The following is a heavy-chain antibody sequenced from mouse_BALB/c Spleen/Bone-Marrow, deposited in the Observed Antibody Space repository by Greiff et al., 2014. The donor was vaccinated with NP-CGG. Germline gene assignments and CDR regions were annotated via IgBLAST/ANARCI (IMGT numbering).Heavy chain of an antibody. Sequence: QVQLQQSGPELVKPGASVKISCKASGYTFTDHCINWVKQKPGQGLEWIGWIYPGSGNTQYNEKFKGKATLTVDTSSNTAYMQLSSLTSEGTAVYFCARPPYYYGSRPYWYFDVWGAGTTVAVSS. J-gene: IGHJ1*01. CDR2: IYPGSGNT. CDR3: ARPPYYYGSRPYWYFDV. D-gene: IGHD1-1*01. CDR1: GYTFTDHC. V-gene: IGHV1-84*02.